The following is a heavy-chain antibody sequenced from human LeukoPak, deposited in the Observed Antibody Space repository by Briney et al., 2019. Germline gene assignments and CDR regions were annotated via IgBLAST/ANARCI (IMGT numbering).Heavy chain of an antibody. V-gene: IGHV3-21*01. CDR3: ARAHSYYYGSGSYYQPFDY. CDR1: GFTFSSYS. CDR2: ISSSSSYI. D-gene: IGHD3-10*01. Sequence: GGSLRLSCAASGFTFSSYSMNWVRQAPGKGLEWVSPISSSSSYIYYADSVKGRFTISRDNAKNSLYLQMNSLRAEDTAVYYCARAHSYYYGSGSYYQPFDYWGQGTLVTVSS. J-gene: IGHJ4*02.